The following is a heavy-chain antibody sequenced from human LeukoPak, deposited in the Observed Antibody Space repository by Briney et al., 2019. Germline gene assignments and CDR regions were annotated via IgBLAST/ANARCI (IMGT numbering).Heavy chain of an antibody. CDR3: ARSNLVGATRDAFDI. V-gene: IGHV4-4*07. Sequence: GSLRLSCAASGFTFSDYYMSWIRQPAGKGLEWIGRIYASGNTNYNPSLKSRVTVSVDRSKNQFSLKLSSVTAADTAVYYCARSNLVGATRDAFDIWGQGTVVTVSS. D-gene: IGHD1-26*01. CDR1: GFTFSDYY. CDR2: IYASGNT. J-gene: IGHJ3*02.